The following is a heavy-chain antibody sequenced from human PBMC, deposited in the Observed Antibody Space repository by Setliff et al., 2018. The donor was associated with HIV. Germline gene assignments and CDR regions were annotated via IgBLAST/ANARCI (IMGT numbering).Heavy chain of an antibody. V-gene: IGHV3-7*02. J-gene: IGHJ6*02. CDR3: ARGSLRGVLALGMDV. Sequence: GGSLRLSCAASGYTFSSYWMAWVRQCPGKGLEWVANIQQHGSEIHYVASVEGRFTISRDNAKNSLYLQMNSLRAEDTAIYYCARGSLRGVLALGMDVWGQGTTVTVSS. CDR1: GYTFSSYW. D-gene: IGHD3-10*01. CDR2: IQQHGSEI.